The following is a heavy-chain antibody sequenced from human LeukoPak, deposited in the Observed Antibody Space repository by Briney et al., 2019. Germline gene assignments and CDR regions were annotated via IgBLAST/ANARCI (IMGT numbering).Heavy chain of an antibody. CDR2: IYSGGNT. CDR3: AKDYIYGGWGNAFDI. D-gene: IGHD5-18*01. CDR1: GFDVSRNY. Sequence: GGSLRLSCAASGFDVSRNYMNWVRQAPGKGLEWVSAIYSGGNTYYADSVKGRFTISRDNSKNTLYLQMNSLRAEDTAVYYCAKDYIYGGWGNAFDIWGQGTKVTVSS. V-gene: IGHV3-66*01. J-gene: IGHJ3*02.